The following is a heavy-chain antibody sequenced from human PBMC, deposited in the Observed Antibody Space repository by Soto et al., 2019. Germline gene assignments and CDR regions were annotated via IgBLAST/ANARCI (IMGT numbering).Heavy chain of an antibody. D-gene: IGHD3-16*02. V-gene: IGHV5-51*01. Sequence: PGESLKISCKGSGYSFTSYWIGWVRQMPGKGLEWMGIIYPGDSDTRYSPSFQGQVTISADKSISTAYLQWSSLKASDTAVYYCHSYDYIWGSYRRENAFDIWGQGTMVTVSS. CDR1: GYSFTSYW. J-gene: IGHJ3*02. CDR2: IYPGDSDT. CDR3: HSYDYIWGSYRRENAFDI.